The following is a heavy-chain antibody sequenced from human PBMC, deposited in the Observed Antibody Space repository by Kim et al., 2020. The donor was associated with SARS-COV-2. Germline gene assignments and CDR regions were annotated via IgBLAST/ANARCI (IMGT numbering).Heavy chain of an antibody. D-gene: IGHD3-16*01. CDR2: IRSKASSYST. J-gene: IGHJ3*01. Sequence: GGSLRLSCAASGFTCSSSAMHWVRQASGKGLEWVGGIRSKASSYSTAYAASVRGRFSSARDESTKTADLQRNRLKNEGRGEYYSTNLLGNTLSFWDAFD. CDR3: TNLLGNTLSFWDAFD. CDR1: GFTCSSSA. V-gene: IGHV3-73*01.